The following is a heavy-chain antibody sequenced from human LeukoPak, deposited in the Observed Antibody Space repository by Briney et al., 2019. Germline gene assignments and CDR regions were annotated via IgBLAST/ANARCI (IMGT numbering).Heavy chain of an antibody. J-gene: IGHJ4*02. CDR3: ARIRYNWDLDY. Sequence: GGSLRLSCVASGFXFSSYEMNWVRQAPGKGLEWVSYISSSGSTIYYADSVKGRFTISRDNAKNSLYLQMNSLRAEDTAVYYCARIRYNWDLDYWGQGTLVTVSS. D-gene: IGHD1-20*01. CDR1: GFXFSSYE. CDR2: ISSSGSTI. V-gene: IGHV3-48*03.